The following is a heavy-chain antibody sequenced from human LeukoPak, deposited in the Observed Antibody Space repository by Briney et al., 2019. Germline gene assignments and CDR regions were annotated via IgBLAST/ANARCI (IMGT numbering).Heavy chain of an antibody. D-gene: IGHD3-22*01. J-gene: IGHJ5*02. CDR2: ISYDGSNK. CDR3: ARGEYYYDSIYRFDP. V-gene: IGHV3-30-3*01. Sequence: GGSLRLSCAASGFTFSSYAMHWVRQAPGKGLEWVAVISYDGSNKYYADSVKGRFTISRDNTKNTLYLQMNSLRAEDTAVYYCARGEYYYDSIYRFDPWGQGTLVTVSS. CDR1: GFTFSSYA.